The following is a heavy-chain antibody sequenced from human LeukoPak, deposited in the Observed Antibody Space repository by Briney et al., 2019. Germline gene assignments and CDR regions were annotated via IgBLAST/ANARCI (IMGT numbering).Heavy chain of an antibody. CDR1: GYTFTGYY. Sequence: ASVKVSCKASGYTFTGYYMHWVRQAPGQGLEWMGRINPNSGGTNYAQKFQGRVTITADTSTDTAYMELSSLRSEDTAVYYCATGKRVGAIDYWGQGTLVTVSS. CDR3: ATGKRVGAIDY. D-gene: IGHD1-26*01. CDR2: INPNSGGT. J-gene: IGHJ4*02. V-gene: IGHV1-2*06.